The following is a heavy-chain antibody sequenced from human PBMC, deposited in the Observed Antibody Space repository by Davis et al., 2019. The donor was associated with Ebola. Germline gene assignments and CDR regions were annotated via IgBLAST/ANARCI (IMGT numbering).Heavy chain of an antibody. D-gene: IGHD3-10*01. CDR1: GFTFSVYY. CDR3: VRGTGEDH. CDR2: ISSSASCK. V-gene: IGHV3-11*01. J-gene: IGHJ4*02. Sequence: GGSLRLSCAASGFTFSVYYMSWIRQAPGRGPEWVSSISSSASCKNYADSVKGRFTISRDNATDSLYLQMTSLRAEDTAIYYCVRGTGEDHWGQGTLVTVSS.